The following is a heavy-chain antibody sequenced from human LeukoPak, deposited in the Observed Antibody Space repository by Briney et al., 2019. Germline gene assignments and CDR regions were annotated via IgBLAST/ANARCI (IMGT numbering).Heavy chain of an antibody. J-gene: IGHJ5*02. CDR2: IRYDESNK. D-gene: IGHD6-19*01. CDR3: ATMQWLEGVDWFDP. Sequence: GGSLRLSCAASGFIFSNYGMHWVRQAPGKGLEWVAFIRYDESNKFYADSVKGRFTISRDNFKNTLFLQMNSLRAEDTAVYYCATMQWLEGVDWFDPWGQGTLVTVSS. CDR1: GFIFSNYG. V-gene: IGHV3-30*02.